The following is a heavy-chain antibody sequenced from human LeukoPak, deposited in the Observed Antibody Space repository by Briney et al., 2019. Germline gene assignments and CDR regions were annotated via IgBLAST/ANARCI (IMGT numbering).Heavy chain of an antibody. J-gene: IGHJ1*01. Sequence: GASVKVSCKASGYTFTSYYIHWVRQAPGQGLEWMGWINPDSGDTNYAQRFQGRATMTRDTSISTAYMEKRRLTSDDTAVYYCARGSYDSSDFEYFQHWGQGTLVTVSS. CDR1: GYTFTSYY. D-gene: IGHD3-22*01. CDR2: INPDSGDT. V-gene: IGHV1-2*02. CDR3: ARGSYDSSDFEYFQH.